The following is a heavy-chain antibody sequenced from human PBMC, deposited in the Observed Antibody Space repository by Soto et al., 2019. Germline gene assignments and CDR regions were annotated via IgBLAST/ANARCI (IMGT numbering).Heavy chain of an antibody. J-gene: IGHJ4*02. Sequence: QVQLQQGGAGLLKPSETLSLTCAVYGGSFSGYYWTWIRQPPGTGLEWIGEINHSGSTNYNPSLKSRVTISVDPAKNQFSRKLTSVTAADTAVYYCARDKITGLFDYWGQGTLVTVSS. V-gene: IGHV4-34*01. CDR3: ARDKITGLFDY. D-gene: IGHD2-8*02. CDR1: GGSFSGYY. CDR2: INHSGST.